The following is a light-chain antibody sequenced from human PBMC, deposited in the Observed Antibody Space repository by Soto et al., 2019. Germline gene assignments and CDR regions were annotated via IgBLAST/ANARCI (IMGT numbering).Light chain of an antibody. CDR1: SSDVGGYNY. Sequence: QSALTQPRSVSGSPGQSVTISCTGTSSDVGGYNYVSWYQQHPGKAPKLMIYDVSKRPSGVPDRFSGSKSGNTASLTISGLQAEDEADYYCCSYEGSYTAPYVFGTGTKVTVL. V-gene: IGLV2-11*01. CDR3: CSYEGSYTAPYV. CDR2: DVS. J-gene: IGLJ1*01.